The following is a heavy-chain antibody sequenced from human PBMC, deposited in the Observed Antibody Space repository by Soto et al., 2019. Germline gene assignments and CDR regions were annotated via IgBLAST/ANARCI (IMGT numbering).Heavy chain of an antibody. CDR3: EKDVGPSGRLFDY. J-gene: IGHJ4*02. CDR1: GFTFDDYA. D-gene: IGHD5-12*01. V-gene: IGHV3-9*01. Sequence: SLRLFCAASGFTFDDYAMHWVRQAPGKGLEWVSGISWKSGDVDYADSVKGRFTISRDNAKSSLYLQMNSLRPEDTAFYYCEKDVGPSGRLFDYWGQGTLVTVSS. CDR2: ISWKSGDV.